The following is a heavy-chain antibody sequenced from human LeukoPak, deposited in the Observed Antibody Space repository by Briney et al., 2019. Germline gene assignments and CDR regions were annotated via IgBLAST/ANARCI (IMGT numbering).Heavy chain of an antibody. CDR2: ISYDGSNK. D-gene: IGHD2-2*01. CDR3: AKDLGTKLLWYYMDV. CDR1: GFTFSSYG. V-gene: IGHV3-30*18. Sequence: GGSLRLSCAASGFTFSSYGMHWVRQAPGKGLEWVAVISYDGSNKYYADSVKGRFTISRDNSKNTLYLQMNSLRAEDTAVYYCAKDLGTKLLWYYMDVWGKGTTVTVSS. J-gene: IGHJ6*03.